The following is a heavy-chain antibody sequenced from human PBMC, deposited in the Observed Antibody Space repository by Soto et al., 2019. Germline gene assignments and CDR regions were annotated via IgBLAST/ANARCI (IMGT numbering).Heavy chain of an antibody. Sequence: ALVKLSCKASGYTFSDYVIHWVRQAPGQGLEWMGWINAGTGNTQYSQKFQGRVTITRDTSASTAYMELNSLRSEDTAVYHCTREDYWGRGTLVTVSS. J-gene: IGHJ4*01. CDR2: INAGTGNT. CDR1: GYTFSDYV. CDR3: TREDY. V-gene: IGHV1-3*01.